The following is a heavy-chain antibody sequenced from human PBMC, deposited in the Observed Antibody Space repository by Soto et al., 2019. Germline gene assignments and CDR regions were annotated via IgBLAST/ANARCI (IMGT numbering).Heavy chain of an antibody. CDR2: IYYSGRT. CDR3: ARARMVRGVIYYYGMDV. J-gene: IGHJ6*02. D-gene: IGHD3-10*01. V-gene: IGHV4-31*11. Sequence: QVQLQESGPGLVKSSQTLSLTCAVSGGSISSGGNYWSWIRQHPGKGLEWIGYIYYSGRTYYNPSLKSRVTISVDTSKNQCSLKLTSVTAADTAVYYCARARMVRGVIYYYGMDVWGQGTTVTVSS. CDR1: GGSISSGGNY.